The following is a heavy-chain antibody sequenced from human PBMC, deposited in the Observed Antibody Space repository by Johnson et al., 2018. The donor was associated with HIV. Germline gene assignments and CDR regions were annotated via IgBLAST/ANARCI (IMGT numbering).Heavy chain of an antibody. CDR3: SKDRSSWYLETNEVFDM. CDR1: GFTFDDYG. Sequence: VQLVESGGGLVQPGGSLRLSCAASGFTFDDYGMNWVRQAPGKGLEWISYISSSGSTIYYADSVKGRFTISRDNAKNSLYPQKDSRRAEDTAVYYCSKDRSSWYLETNEVFDMWGQGTMVIVSS. J-gene: IGHJ3*02. CDR2: ISSSGSTI. V-gene: IGHV3-48*03. D-gene: IGHD6-13*01.